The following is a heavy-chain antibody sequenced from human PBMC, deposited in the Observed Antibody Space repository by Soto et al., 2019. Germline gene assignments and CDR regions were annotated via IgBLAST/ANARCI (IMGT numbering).Heavy chain of an antibody. Sequence: EVQLVESGGGLVKPGGSLRLSCAASGFTFSSYSVHWVRQAPGKGLEWVSSISSSSSYIFYADSVKGRFTISRDNAKNSLYLQMNSLRAEDTALYYCARDPVNPPSGLDVWGQGTTVTVSS. CDR3: ARDPVNPPSGLDV. D-gene: IGHD3-16*02. J-gene: IGHJ6*02. CDR1: GFTFSSYS. CDR2: ISSSSSYI. V-gene: IGHV3-21*01.